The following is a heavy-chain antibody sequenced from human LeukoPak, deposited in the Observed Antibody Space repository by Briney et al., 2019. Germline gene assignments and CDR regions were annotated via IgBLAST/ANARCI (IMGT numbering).Heavy chain of an antibody. J-gene: IGHJ4*02. CDR1: GFTFSSYW. Sequence: PGGSLRLSCAASGFTFSSYWMSWVRQAPGKGLEWVANLKQDGSEKYYVDSVKGRFTISRDNAKNSLYLQMNSLRAEDTAVYYCARVSYDILTGYFHSFDYWGQGTLVTVSS. V-gene: IGHV3-7*01. CDR2: LKQDGSEK. CDR3: ARVSYDILTGYFHSFDY. D-gene: IGHD3-9*01.